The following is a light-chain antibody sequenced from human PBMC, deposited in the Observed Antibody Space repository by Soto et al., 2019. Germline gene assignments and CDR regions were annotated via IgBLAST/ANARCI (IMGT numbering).Light chain of an antibody. CDR3: CTYAGIYTYI. V-gene: IGLV2-11*01. Sequence: QSALTQPRSVSGSPGQSVTISCTGSSIGGFNYVSWYQQHPGKAPRVVIYDVYKRPSGVPDRFSGSKSGNTASLTISGLQADDEADYYCCTYAGIYTYIFGSGTK. CDR1: SIGGFNY. J-gene: IGLJ1*01. CDR2: DVY.